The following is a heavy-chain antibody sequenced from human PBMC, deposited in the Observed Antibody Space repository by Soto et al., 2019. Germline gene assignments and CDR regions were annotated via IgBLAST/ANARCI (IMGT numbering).Heavy chain of an antibody. Sequence: GASVEVSCRASGYTFTSYGISWVRQAPGQGLEWMGWISAYNGNTNYAQKLQGRVTMTTDTSTSTAYMELRSLRSDDTAVYYCATTGGGSYYYYYYGMDVWGQGTTVTVSS. CDR3: ATTGGGSYYYYYYGMDV. V-gene: IGHV1-18*04. J-gene: IGHJ6*02. CDR1: GYTFTSYG. CDR2: ISAYNGNT. D-gene: IGHD1-26*01.